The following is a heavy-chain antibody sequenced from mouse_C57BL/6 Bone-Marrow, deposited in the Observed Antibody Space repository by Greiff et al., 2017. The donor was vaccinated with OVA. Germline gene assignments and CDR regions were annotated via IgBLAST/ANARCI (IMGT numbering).Heavy chain of an antibody. CDR1: GFNIKDDY. Sequence: VQLQQSGAELVRPGASVKLSCTASGFNIKDDYMHWVKQRPEQGLEWIGWIDPENGDTEYASKFQGKATITADTSSNTAYLQLSSLTSEDTAVYYCTTMVTIPFAYWGQGTLVTVSA. CDR2: IDPENGDT. J-gene: IGHJ3*01. CDR3: TTMVTIPFAY. D-gene: IGHD2-2*01. V-gene: IGHV14-4*01.